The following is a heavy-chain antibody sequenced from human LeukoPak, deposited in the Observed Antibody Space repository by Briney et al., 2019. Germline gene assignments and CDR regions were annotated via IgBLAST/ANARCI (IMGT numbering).Heavy chain of an antibody. CDR1: GYSMSNGYF. V-gene: IGHV4-38-2*02. Sequence: PSETLSLTCTVSGYSMSNGYFWGWIRQPPGKGQECIGTIYHTGSISYNPSLKARVTISVDTSKNQFSLRLNSMTAADTAVYYCARAIRTGLGIGSFDGWGQGTLVTVSS. CDR3: ARAIRTGLGIGSFDG. J-gene: IGHJ4*02. CDR2: IYHTGSI. D-gene: IGHD7-27*01.